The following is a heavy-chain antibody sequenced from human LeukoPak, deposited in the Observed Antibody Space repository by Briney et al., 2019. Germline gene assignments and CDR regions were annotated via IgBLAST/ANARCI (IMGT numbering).Heavy chain of an antibody. J-gene: IGHJ6*03. V-gene: IGHV1-24*01. CDR2: FDPEDGET. D-gene: IGHD3-10*01. CDR1: GYTLTELS. Sequence: ASVKVSCKVSGYTLTELSMHWVRQAPGKGLEWKGGFDPEDGETIYAQKFQGRVTMTEDTSTDTAYMELSSLRSEDTAVYYCATGAPSGAYYYMDVWGKGTTVTVSS. CDR3: ATGAPSGAYYYMDV.